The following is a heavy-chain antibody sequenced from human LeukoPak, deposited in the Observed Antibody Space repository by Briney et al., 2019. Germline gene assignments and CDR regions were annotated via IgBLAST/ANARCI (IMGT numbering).Heavy chain of an antibody. CDR3: AKAGVISGWDY. CDR1: GFALSNYP. CDR2: IGEEKSGSWT. D-gene: IGHD3-3*02. J-gene: IGHJ4*02. V-gene: IGHV3-23*01. Sequence: SGGSLRLSCAASGFALSNYPMGWVRQAPGKGLEWGSGIGEEKSGSWTKSADSVKGRFTISRDNSENTLYLQMDSLTVDDTAVYYCAKAGVISGWDYWGQGVLVTVSS.